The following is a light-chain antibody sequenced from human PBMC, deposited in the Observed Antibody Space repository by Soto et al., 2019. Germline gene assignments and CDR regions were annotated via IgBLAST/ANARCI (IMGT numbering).Light chain of an antibody. CDR1: QSASTW. CDR3: KHYNSYPFT. V-gene: IGKV1-5*01. J-gene: IGKJ3*01. CDR2: DAS. Sequence: DIQMTQSPSTLSASVGDSVTITCRASQSASTWLAWYQQKPGKAPKLLISDASSLESGVPKRFSGSGSGTEFTLTIRSFQPDDFASYYCKHYNSYPFTFGPGTKVDLK.